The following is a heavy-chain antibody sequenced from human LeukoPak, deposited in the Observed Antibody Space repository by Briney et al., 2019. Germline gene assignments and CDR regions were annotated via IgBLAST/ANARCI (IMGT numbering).Heavy chain of an antibody. CDR3: ARVGARGYFEY. CDR2: ISSSSSYI. CDR1: GFTFGSYS. V-gene: IGHV3-21*01. Sequence: PGGSLRLSCAASGFTFGSYSMNWVRQAPGKGLEWVSSISSSSSYIYYADSMKGRFTISRDNAKNSLYLQMNSLRAEDTAVYYCARVGARGYFEYWGQGTLVTVSS. D-gene: IGHD3-16*01. J-gene: IGHJ4*02.